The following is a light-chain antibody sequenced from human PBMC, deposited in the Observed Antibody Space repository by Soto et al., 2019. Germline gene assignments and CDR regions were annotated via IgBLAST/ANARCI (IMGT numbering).Light chain of an antibody. Sequence: QSVLTQPPSASGSPGQSVTISCAGTDSDIGGYNFVSWYQQHPGKAPKLMIYEVIKWPSGVPDRFSGSKSGNTASLTVSGLHTEDEAEYYCSSYSGSDNFVVFGGGTQLTVL. CDR2: EVI. CDR3: SSYSGSDNFVV. V-gene: IGLV2-8*01. CDR1: DSDIGGYNF. J-gene: IGLJ7*01.